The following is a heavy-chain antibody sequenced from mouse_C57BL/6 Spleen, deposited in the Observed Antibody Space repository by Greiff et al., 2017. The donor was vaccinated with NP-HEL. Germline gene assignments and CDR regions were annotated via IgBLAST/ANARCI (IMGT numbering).Heavy chain of an antibody. J-gene: IGHJ3*01. D-gene: IGHD1-1*01. CDR2: IDPSDSYT. V-gene: IGHV1-69*01. CDR3: ARNEGHYYGSSYWFAY. CDR1: GYTFTSYW. Sequence: QVQLQQPGAELVMPGASVKLSCKASGYTFTSYWMHWVKQRPGQGLEWIGEIDPSDSYTNYNQKFKGKFTLTVDKSSSTAYMQLSSLTSEDSAVYYCARNEGHYYGSSYWFAYWGQGTLVTVSA.